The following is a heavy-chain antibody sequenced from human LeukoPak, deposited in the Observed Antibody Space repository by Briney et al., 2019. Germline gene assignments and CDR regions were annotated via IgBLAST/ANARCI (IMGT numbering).Heavy chain of an antibody. CDR3: ASDRYYYDSRSYYTFDY. V-gene: IGHV4-4*07. D-gene: IGHD3-22*01. CDR2: IYASGST. J-gene: IGHJ4*02. CDR1: GGSISSYY. Sequence: PSETLSLTCAVSGGSISSYYWSWIRQPAGKGLEWIGRIYASGSTNYNPSLKSRVTMSVDTSKNQFSLKLSSVTAADTAVYYCASDRYYYDSRSYYTFDYWGQGTLVTVPS.